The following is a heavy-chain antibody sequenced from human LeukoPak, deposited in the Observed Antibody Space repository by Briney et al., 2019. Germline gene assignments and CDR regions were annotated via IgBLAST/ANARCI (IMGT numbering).Heavy chain of an antibody. CDR2: MSHTGETI. CDR3: AGDVGRSWAWYFDY. D-gene: IGHD6-13*01. CDR1: GLSFSDYF. Sequence: GGSLRLSCAASGLSFSDYFMSWIRQVPGKGLEWVSYMSHTGETIYYADSVKGRFTISRDNTKNLLYLQMNSLRGDDTAVYYCAGDVGRSWAWYFDYWGQGTLVSVSS. V-gene: IGHV3-11*01. J-gene: IGHJ4*02.